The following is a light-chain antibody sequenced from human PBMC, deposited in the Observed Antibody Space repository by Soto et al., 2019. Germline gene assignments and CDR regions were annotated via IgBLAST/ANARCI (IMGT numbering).Light chain of an antibody. J-gene: IGKJ1*01. CDR1: QSISSW. Sequence: DIQMTQSPSTLSASIGDRVTITCRASQSISSWLAWYQRKPGKAPKLLIYKASTLDSGVPSRFSGSGSGTEFTLTISSLQPDDFATYYCQQYDTYWTFGQGTKVEIK. CDR2: KAS. V-gene: IGKV1-5*03. CDR3: QQYDTYWT.